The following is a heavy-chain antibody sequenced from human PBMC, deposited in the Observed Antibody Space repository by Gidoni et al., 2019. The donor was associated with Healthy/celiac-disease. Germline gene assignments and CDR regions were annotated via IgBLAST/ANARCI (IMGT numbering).Heavy chain of an antibody. D-gene: IGHD5-12*01. Sequence: QLQLQESGPGLVKPSETLSLTCTVSGGSISSSSYYWGWIRQPPGKGLEWIGSIYYSGSTYYNPSLKRRVTISVDTSKNQFSLKLSSVTAADTAVYYCARQRWLQFIDYWGQGTLVTVSS. CDR3: ARQRWLQFIDY. V-gene: IGHV4-39*01. J-gene: IGHJ4*02. CDR2: IYYSGST. CDR1: GGSISSSSYY.